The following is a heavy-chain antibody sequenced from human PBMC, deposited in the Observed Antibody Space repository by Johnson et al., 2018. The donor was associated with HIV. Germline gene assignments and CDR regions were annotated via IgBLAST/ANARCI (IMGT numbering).Heavy chain of an antibody. Sequence: QVQLVESGGGVVQPGGSLRLSCAVSGLTFSNAWMTWVRQAPGKGLEWVAVISYDGSNKYYADSVKGRFTISRDNSKNTLYLQMNSLRAEDTAVYYCARDFKPTYDYDSSGRKSGFDIWG. D-gene: IGHD3-22*01. CDR2: ISYDGSNK. CDR3: ARDFKPTYDYDSSGRKSGFDI. CDR1: GLTFSNAW. V-gene: IGHV3-30*03. J-gene: IGHJ3*02.